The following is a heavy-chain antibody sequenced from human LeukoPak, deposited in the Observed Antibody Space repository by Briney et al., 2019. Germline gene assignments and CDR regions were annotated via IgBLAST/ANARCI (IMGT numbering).Heavy chain of an antibody. CDR3: ARAVTEYYFDY. D-gene: IGHD4-17*01. CDR2: IYPGDSDT. J-gene: IGHJ4*02. V-gene: IGHV5-51*01. CDR1: GYFYTTYW. Sequence: GESLKISCKGSGYFYTTYWIGWVRQVPGKGLEWMGIIYPGDSDTKYSPSFQGQVTISADKSISTAYLQWSSLKASDTAMYYCARAVTEYYFDYWGQGTLVTVSS.